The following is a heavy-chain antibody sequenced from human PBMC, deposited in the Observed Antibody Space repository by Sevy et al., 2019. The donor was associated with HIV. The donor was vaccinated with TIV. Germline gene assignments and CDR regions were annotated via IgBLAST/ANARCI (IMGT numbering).Heavy chain of an antibody. CDR3: ARDKRAVVVPAATFDY. V-gene: IGHV3-30-3*01. D-gene: IGHD2-2*01. Sequence: GGSLRLSCAASGFTFSSYAMHWVRQAPGKGLEWVAVISYDGSNKYYADSVKGRFTISRDNSKNTLYLQMNSLRAEDTAVYYSARDKRAVVVPAATFDYWGQGTLVTVSS. CDR1: GFTFSSYA. J-gene: IGHJ4*02. CDR2: ISYDGSNK.